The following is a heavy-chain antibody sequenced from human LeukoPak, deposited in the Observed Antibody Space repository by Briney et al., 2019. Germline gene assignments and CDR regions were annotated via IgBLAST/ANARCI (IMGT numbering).Heavy chain of an antibody. V-gene: IGHV3-7*01. Sequence: RSGGSLRLSCAASGFTFSSYWMSWVRQAPGKGLEWVANIKQDGSEKYYVDSVKGRFTISRDNAKNSLYLQMNSLRAEDTAVYYCARDTPDCSSTSCYRGYYYYMDVWGKGTTVTVSS. J-gene: IGHJ6*03. CDR3: ARDTPDCSSTSCYRGYYYYMDV. CDR1: GFTFSSYW. CDR2: IKQDGSEK. D-gene: IGHD2-2*01.